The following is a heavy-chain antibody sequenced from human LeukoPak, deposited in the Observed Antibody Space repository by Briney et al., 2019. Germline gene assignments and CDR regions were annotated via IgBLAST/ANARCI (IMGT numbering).Heavy chain of an antibody. CDR2: INTNTGNP. CDR3: ARDLDVYDILTGGYGMDV. Sequence: GASVKVSCKASGYTFTSYAMNWVRQAPGQGLEWMGWINTNTGNPTYAQGFTGRFVFSLDTSVSTAYLQISSLKAGDTAVYYCARDLDVYDILTGGYGMDVWGQGTTVTVSS. D-gene: IGHD3-9*01. CDR1: GYTFTSYA. V-gene: IGHV7-4-1*02. J-gene: IGHJ6*02.